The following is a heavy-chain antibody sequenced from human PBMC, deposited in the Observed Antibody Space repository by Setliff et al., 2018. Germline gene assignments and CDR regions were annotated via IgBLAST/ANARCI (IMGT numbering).Heavy chain of an antibody. CDR1: GGSLGSNPSF. CDR3: ASRIVGAVDGFDI. Sequence: SETLSLTCTVSGGSLGSNPSFWGWVRQPPGKGREWIGSIYYNGDTYYNPSRKSQVTMSVDTSRNQFSLKLSSVTAADTAVYYCASRIVGAVDGFDIWGQGTTVTVS. J-gene: IGHJ3*02. CDR2: IYYNGDT. D-gene: IGHD1-26*01. V-gene: IGHV4-39*01.